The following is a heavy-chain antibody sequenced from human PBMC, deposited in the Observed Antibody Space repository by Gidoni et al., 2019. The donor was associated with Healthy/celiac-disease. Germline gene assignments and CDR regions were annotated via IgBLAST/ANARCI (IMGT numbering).Heavy chain of an antibody. V-gene: IGHV4-39*01. J-gene: IGHJ4*02. Sequence: QLQLQESGPGLVKPSETLSLTCTVPGGSISSSSYYWGWIRQPPGKGLEWIGSIYYSGSTYYNPSLKSRVTISVDTSKNQFSLKLSAVTAADTAVYYCARHPPSLKGAYDYWGQGTLVTVSS. CDR2: IYYSGST. CDR3: ARHPPSLKGAYDY. CDR1: GGSISSSSYY. D-gene: IGHD3-16*01.